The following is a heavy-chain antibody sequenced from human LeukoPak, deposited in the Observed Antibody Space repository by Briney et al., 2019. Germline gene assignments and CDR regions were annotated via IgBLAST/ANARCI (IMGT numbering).Heavy chain of an antibody. Sequence: GRSLRLSCAASGLTFSSYAMTWVRQAPGQGLEWVSAISGSGDITHYADSVKGRFTISRDNSKNTLYLQMNSLRAEDTAVYYCAKDSHRISVVRGASGAFDIWGQGTMVTVSS. D-gene: IGHD3-10*01. CDR2: ISGSGDIT. CDR3: AKDSHRISVVRGASGAFDI. J-gene: IGHJ3*02. CDR1: GLTFSSYA. V-gene: IGHV3-23*01.